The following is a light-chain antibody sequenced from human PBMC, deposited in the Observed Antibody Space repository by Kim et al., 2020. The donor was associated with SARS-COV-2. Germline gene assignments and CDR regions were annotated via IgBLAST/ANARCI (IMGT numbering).Light chain of an antibody. Sequence: ASVGDGATISCRASQDISNYLAWFQLKPGKAPKLLIYAASAWQPGVPSRFSGSGSGTDFTLTVTSLQPEDVATYYCQKCDSAPWTFGQGTKVDIK. V-gene: IGKV1-27*01. CDR2: AAS. J-gene: IGKJ1*01. CDR1: QDISNY. CDR3: QKCDSAPWT.